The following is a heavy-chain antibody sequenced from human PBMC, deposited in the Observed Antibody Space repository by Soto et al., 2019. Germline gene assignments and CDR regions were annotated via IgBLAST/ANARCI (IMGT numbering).Heavy chain of an antibody. V-gene: IGHV4-61*08. CDR2: VYTSGSS. Sequence: PSETLSLTCTVSGDSISGGASFWSWIRQPPGKGLEWIANVYTSGSSNYNPSLKSRVTMSVDTSKNQFSLKLSSVTAADTAVYYCAREHAFWSGYSQEDGMDVWGQGTTVTVSS. CDR1: GDSISGGASF. D-gene: IGHD3-3*01. CDR3: AREHAFWSGYSQEDGMDV. J-gene: IGHJ6*02.